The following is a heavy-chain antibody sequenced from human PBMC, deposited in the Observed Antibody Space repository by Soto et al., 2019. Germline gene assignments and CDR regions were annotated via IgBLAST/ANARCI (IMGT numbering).Heavy chain of an antibody. CDR2: ISWSGSTI. CDR1: EFTFSRYG. J-gene: IGHJ4*02. V-gene: IGHV3-48*01. CDR3: ARASDRSGFY. Sequence: EVQLVESGGGLVQPGGSLRLSCAASEFTFSRYGMNWVRQAPGKGLEWVSYISWSGSTIYYADSVKGRFTVSRDNAKNSLYLQMNSLRAEDTAVYYCARASDRSGFYWGQGTLVTVSS. D-gene: IGHD3-22*01.